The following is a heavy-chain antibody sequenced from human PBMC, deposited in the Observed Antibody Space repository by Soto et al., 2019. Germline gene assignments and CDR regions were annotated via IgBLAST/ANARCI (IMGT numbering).Heavy chain of an antibody. D-gene: IGHD6-6*01. CDR2: ISSNGVGT. Sequence: EVQLAESGGGLAQPGGSLRLSCAASGFTLSGYAMDWVRQAPXXXXEYVSGISSNGVGTYYADSVQGRFTISRDNSKNTVYLQMGSLRPEDMAXYYCARRARPDFYYMDVWGKGTTVTVSS. CDR1: GFTLSGYA. J-gene: IGHJ6*03. CDR3: ARRARPDFYYMDV. V-gene: IGHV3-64*07.